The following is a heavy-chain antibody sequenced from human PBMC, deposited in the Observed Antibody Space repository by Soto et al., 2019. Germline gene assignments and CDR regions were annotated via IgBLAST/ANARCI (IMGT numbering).Heavy chain of an antibody. J-gene: IGHJ6*02. Sequence: QVQLQESGPGLVKPSETLSLTCTVSGGSVNSGAYSWTWIRQPPGEGLEWIGSIYYTGSTNYNPSLTSRVTVSLDTSKNQFSLNLKSVTGADTAVYYCARARLTFAYGLDVWGQGTTVSVPS. CDR1: GGSVNSGAYS. CDR2: IYYTGST. CDR3: ARARLTFAYGLDV. D-gene: IGHD3-16*01. V-gene: IGHV4-61*08.